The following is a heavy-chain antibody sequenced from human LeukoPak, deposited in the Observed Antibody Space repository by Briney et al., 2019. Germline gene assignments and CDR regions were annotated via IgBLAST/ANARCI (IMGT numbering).Heavy chain of an antibody. CDR3: AREVGAPANWFDP. V-gene: IGHV1-18*01. D-gene: IGHD1-26*01. Sequence: ASVTVSFTTSGYTFTSYGISWVRQAPGQGLEWMGWISAYNGNTNYAQKVQGRVTMTTDTSTSTAYMELRSLRSEDTAVYYCAREVGAPANWFDPWGQGTLVTVSS. CDR2: ISAYNGNT. J-gene: IGHJ5*02. CDR1: GYTFTSYG.